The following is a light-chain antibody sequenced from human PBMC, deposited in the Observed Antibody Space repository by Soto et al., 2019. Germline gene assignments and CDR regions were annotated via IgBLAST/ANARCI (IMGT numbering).Light chain of an antibody. V-gene: IGKV3-20*01. CDR1: QSYSLTY. CDR2: GAS. J-gene: IGKJ5*01. CDR3: QQDGGSPGIT. Sequence: IGLTRSPGTLSLSPGERATLSCRASQSYSLTYFACYQQTPGHAPRLLIYGASSRATGIPDRFSGSGCGTDFTFTISRLEAEDFAVYYCQQDGGSPGITFSQGTRLVI.